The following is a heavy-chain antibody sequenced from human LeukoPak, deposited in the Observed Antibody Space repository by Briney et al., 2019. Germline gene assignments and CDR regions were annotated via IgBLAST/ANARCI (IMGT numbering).Heavy chain of an antibody. Sequence: SXTLSLTCTVSGGSISSSSYYWGWIRQPPGKGLEWIVRIYYSGSTYDNPSRKSRVTISVNTAKNTFSLKLSSVTAADTAVYYCARPSSIAADNWFDPWGQGTLVTVSS. CDR1: GGSISSSSYY. J-gene: IGHJ5*02. V-gene: IGHV4-39*01. D-gene: IGHD6-13*01. CDR2: IYYSGST. CDR3: ARPSSIAADNWFDP.